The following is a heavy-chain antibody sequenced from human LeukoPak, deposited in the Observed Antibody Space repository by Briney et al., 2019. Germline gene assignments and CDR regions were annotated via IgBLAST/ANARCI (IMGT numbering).Heavy chain of an antibody. Sequence: ASVKVSCKATGYTFTNYGISWLRQAPGQGLEWMGWISAYNGNTNYAQKLQGRVTMTTDTSTSTAYMELRSLRSDDTAVYYCARDQIAAASETLTSAELTKHCGQGTLVTVSS. V-gene: IGHV1-18*01. CDR2: ISAYNGNT. CDR1: GYTFTNYG. D-gene: IGHD6-13*01. CDR3: ARDQIAAASETLTSAELTKH. J-gene: IGHJ1*01.